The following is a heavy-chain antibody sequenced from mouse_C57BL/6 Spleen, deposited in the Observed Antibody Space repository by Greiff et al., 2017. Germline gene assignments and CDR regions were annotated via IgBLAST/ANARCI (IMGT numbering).Heavy chain of an antibody. CDR1: GFTFSSYA. CDR2: ISDGGSYT. CDR3: GAGTNAMDD. Sequence: EVKLMESGGGLVKPGGSLKLSCAASGFTFSSYAMSWVRQTPEKRLEWVATISDGGSYTYYPDNVKGRFTISRDNAKNNLYLQMSPLKSEDTAMYYCGAGTNAMDDWGQGTSVTVSS. V-gene: IGHV5-4*03. J-gene: IGHJ4*01. D-gene: IGHD4-1*01.